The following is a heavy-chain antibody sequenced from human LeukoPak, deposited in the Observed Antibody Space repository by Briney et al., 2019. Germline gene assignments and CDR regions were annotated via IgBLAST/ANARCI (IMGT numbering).Heavy chain of an antibody. J-gene: IGHJ6*03. V-gene: IGHV3-21*01. CDR1: GFTFSSDA. CDR2: ITSGSSHI. D-gene: IGHD1-26*01. CDR3: ARDPYSGSYGADYYYYMDV. Sequence: GGSLRLSCVASGFTFSSDAMHWVRQTPGQGLEWASSITSGSSHIYYADSVKGRFTISRDNAKSSLYLQMNSLSAEDTAVYYCARDPYSGSYGADYYYYMDVWGKGTTVTISS.